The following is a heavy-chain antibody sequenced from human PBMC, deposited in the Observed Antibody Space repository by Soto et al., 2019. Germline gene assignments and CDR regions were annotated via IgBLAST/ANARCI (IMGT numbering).Heavy chain of an antibody. J-gene: IGHJ4*02. CDR3: AGFLPGSRRYFDF. Sequence: SETLSLTCTVSGGSISSGGYYWSWIRQHPGRGLEWIGYIYETGRAYYNPSLQSRLTISADTSQNQFSLRLTSVTAADTAIYFCAGFLPGSRRYFDFWGEGALVTSPQ. CDR2: IYETGRA. V-gene: IGHV4-31*03. CDR1: GGSISSGGYY. D-gene: IGHD2-15*01.